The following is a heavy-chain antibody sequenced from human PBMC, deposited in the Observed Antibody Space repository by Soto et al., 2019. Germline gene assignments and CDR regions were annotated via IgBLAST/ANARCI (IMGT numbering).Heavy chain of an antibody. CDR2: INHSGST. V-gene: IGHV4-34*01. CDR3: ARIQHYDFWSGYYW. D-gene: IGHD3-3*01. J-gene: IGHJ4*02. Sequence: SETLSLTCAVYGGSFSGYYWSWIRQPPGKGLEWIGEINHSGSTNYNPSLKSRVTISVDTSKNQFSLKLSSVTAADTAVYYCARIQHYDFWSGYYWWGRGTLVTVSS. CDR1: GGSFSGYY.